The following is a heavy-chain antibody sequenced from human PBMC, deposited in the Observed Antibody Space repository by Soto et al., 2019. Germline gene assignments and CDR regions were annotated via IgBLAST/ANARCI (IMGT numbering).Heavy chain of an antibody. D-gene: IGHD3-16*02. CDR1: GFTFSSYA. CDR2: ISYDGSNK. CDR3: AREISMITFGGVIATPLPYGMDV. J-gene: IGHJ6*02. Sequence: GGSLRLSCAASGFTFSSYAMHWVRQAPGKGLEWVAVISYDGSNKYYADSVKGRFTISRDNSKNTLYLQMNSLRAEDTAVYYCAREISMITFGGVIATPLPYGMDVWGQGTTVTVSS. V-gene: IGHV3-30-3*01.